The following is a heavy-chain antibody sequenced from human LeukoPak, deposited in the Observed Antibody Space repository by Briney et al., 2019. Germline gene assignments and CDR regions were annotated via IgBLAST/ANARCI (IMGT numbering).Heavy chain of an antibody. J-gene: IGHJ4*02. D-gene: IGHD1-26*01. Sequence: GGSLRLSCAASGFTFSSYEMNWVRQAPGKGLEWVSYISSSGSTIYYADSVKGRFTISRDNAKNSLYLQMNSLRVEDTAVYYCATLGATLDYWGQGTLVTVSS. CDR1: GFTFSSYE. V-gene: IGHV3-48*03. CDR3: ATLGATLDY. CDR2: ISSSGSTI.